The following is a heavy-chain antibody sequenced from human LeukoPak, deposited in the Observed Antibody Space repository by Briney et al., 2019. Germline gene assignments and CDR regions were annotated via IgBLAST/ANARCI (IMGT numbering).Heavy chain of an antibody. CDR1: GGSISSYY. V-gene: IGHV4-59*08. CDR3: ARAGYSYGGNYYYMDV. CDR2: IYYSGST. Sequence: PSETLSLTCTVSGGSISSYYWSWIRQPPGKGLEWMGNIYYSGSTNYNPSLKSRVTISVDTSKNQFSLKLSSVTAADTAVYYCARAGYSYGGNYYYMDVWGKGTTVTVSS. J-gene: IGHJ6*03. D-gene: IGHD5-18*01.